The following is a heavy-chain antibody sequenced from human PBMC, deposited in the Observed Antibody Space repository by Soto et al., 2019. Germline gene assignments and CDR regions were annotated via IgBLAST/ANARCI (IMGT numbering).Heavy chain of an antibody. V-gene: IGHV4-39*01. J-gene: IGHJ5*02. CDR3: ARLRLNYYGSGMQFDP. CDR1: GGSISSSSYY. Sequence: QLQLQESGPGLVKPSETLSLTCTVSGGSISSSSYYWGWIRQPPGKGLEWIGSIYYSGSTYYNPSLKSRVTISVDTSKNQFSLKLSSVTAADTAVYYCARLRLNYYGSGMQFDPWGQGTLVTVSS. CDR2: IYYSGST. D-gene: IGHD3-10*01.